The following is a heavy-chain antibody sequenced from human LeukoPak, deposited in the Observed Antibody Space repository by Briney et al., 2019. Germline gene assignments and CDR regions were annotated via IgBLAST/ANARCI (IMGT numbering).Heavy chain of an antibody. CDR3: ARDSPYGDYPY. V-gene: IGHV1-18*01. J-gene: IGHJ4*02. Sequence: ASVKVSCKASGYTFTSYGINWVRQAPGQGLEWMGWISTYNGNTNYAHKLQGRVTMTTDTSTSTAYMDLRSLRSDDTAVYYCARDSPYGDYPYWGQGTLVTVSS. D-gene: IGHD4-17*01. CDR1: GYTFTSYG. CDR2: ISTYNGNT.